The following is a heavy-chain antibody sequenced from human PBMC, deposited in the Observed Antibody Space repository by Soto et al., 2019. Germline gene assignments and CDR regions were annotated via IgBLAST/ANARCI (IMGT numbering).Heavy chain of an antibody. CDR1: GGSISSGGYY. CDR2: IYYSGST. D-gene: IGHD2-15*01. Sequence: QVQLQESGPGLVKPSQTLSLTCTVSGGSISSGGYYWSWIRQHPGKGLEWIGYIYYSGSTYYNPSLKSRVTISVATSKNQFSLKLSSVTAADTAVYYCARDRDPPPPHCSGGSCYYYYGMDVWGQGTTVTVSS. J-gene: IGHJ6*02. CDR3: ARDRDPPPPHCSGGSCYYYYGMDV. V-gene: IGHV4-31*03.